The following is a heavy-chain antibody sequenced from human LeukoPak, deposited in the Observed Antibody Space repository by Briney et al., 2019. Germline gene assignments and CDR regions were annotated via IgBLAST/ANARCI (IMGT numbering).Heavy chain of an antibody. D-gene: IGHD6-19*01. CDR3: AKLLAVTNSYYFNN. J-gene: IGHJ4*02. V-gene: IGHV3-21*04. CDR2: ISSSSSYI. Sequence: PGGSLRLSCAASGFTFSSYSMNWVRQAPGKGLEWVSSISSSSSYIYYADSVKGRFTISRDNAKNSLYLQMNSLRAEDTAVYYCAKLLAVTNSYYFNNWGQGTLVTVSS. CDR1: GFTFSSYS.